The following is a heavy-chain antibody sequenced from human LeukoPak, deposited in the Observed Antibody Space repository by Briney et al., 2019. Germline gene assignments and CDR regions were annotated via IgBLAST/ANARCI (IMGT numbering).Heavy chain of an antibody. CDR1: GYSFTNYW. CDR2: IYPADSDT. D-gene: IGHD6-6*01. J-gene: IGHJ4*02. Sequence: GESLKISCKGSGYSFTNYWIGWVRQVPGKGLEWMGFIYPADSDTRYSPSFQGQVTISTDKSINTAYLQWSSLKASDTAMYYCARRRAARIDYWGQGTLVTVSS. CDR3: ARRRAARIDY. V-gene: IGHV5-51*01.